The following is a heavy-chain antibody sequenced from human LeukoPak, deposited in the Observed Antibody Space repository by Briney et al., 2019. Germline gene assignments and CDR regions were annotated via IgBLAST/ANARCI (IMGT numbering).Heavy chain of an antibody. Sequence: GGSLRLSCAASEFIFSGYWMNWVRQAPGKGLEWVANIKQDGSEKQYVDSVRGRFTISRDNAKNSLYLQMNSLRVEDTAVYYCARPLVSYYYMDVWGKGTTVTVSS. J-gene: IGHJ6*03. CDR3: ARPLVSYYYMDV. V-gene: IGHV3-7*01. D-gene: IGHD1-26*01. CDR2: IKQDGSEK. CDR1: EFIFSGYW.